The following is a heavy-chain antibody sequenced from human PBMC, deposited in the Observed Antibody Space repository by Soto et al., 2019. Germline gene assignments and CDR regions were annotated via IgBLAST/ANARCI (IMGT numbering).Heavy chain of an antibody. V-gene: IGHV4-30-4*01. CDR3: ARRESGGYDYRWFDP. Sequence: QVQLQESGPGLVKPSQTLSLTCTVSGGSISSGDYYWSWIRQPPGKGLEWLGYIYYSGSTYYNPSLKSRVTVSVDTSKSQFSLKLSSVTAADTAVYYCARRESGGYDYRWFDPWGQGTLVTVSS. J-gene: IGHJ5*02. CDR2: IYYSGST. D-gene: IGHD5-12*01. CDR1: GGSISSGDYY.